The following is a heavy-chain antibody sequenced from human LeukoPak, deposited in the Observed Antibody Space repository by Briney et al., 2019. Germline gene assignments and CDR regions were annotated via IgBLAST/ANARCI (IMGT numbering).Heavy chain of an antibody. J-gene: IGHJ1*01. D-gene: IGHD6-19*01. CDR2: INPNSGGT. CDR1: GYTFTGYY. Sequence: GASVKVSCKASGYTFTGYYMHWVRQAPGQGLEWMGWINPNSGGTNYAQKFQGRVTMTRDTSISTAYMELSRLRSDDTAVHYCARGSSGWYAYFQHWGQGTLVTVSS. CDR3: ARGSSGWYAYFQH. V-gene: IGHV1-2*02.